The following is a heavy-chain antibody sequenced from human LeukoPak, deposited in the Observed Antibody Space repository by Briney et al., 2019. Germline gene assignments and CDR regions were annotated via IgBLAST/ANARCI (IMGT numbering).Heavy chain of an antibody. CDR2: INHSGST. CDR3: AGYYYGSGSYSYFDY. J-gene: IGHJ4*03. D-gene: IGHD3-10*01. CDR1: GGSISSYY. V-gene: IGHV4-34*01. Sequence: PSETLSLTCTVSGGSISSYYWSWIRQPPGKGLEWIGEINHSGSTNYNPSLKSRVTISVDTSKNQFSLKLSSVTAADTAVYYCAGYYYGSGSYSYFDYWGQGTMVTVSS.